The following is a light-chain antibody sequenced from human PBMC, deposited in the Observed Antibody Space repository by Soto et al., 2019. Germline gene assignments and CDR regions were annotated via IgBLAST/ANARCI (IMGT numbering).Light chain of an antibody. Sequence: QSALTQPASVSGSPGQSITISCTGTSSDVGGYNYVSWYQQHPGKAPKLMIYDVSNRPSGVSNRFSDSKSGNTASLTISGLQAEDEADYYCSSYTSSSLDWVFGGGTKLTVL. CDR1: SSDVGGYNY. V-gene: IGLV2-14*01. CDR3: SSYTSSSLDWV. CDR2: DVS. J-gene: IGLJ3*02.